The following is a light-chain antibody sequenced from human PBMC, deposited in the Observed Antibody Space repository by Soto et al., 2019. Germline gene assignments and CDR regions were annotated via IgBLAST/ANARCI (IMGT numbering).Light chain of an antibody. Sequence: QSALTQPASVAGTSEQSITISYTETSSEVAEYKSVPWYQQHPGRAPKLIIYDVSNRPSGVSNRFSGSKSGSTASLTISGLQAEDEAEYYCSAYTTSIALYVFGAGTKVTVL. J-gene: IGLJ1*01. CDR2: DVS. CDR3: SAYTTSIALYV. CDR1: SSEVAEYKS. V-gene: IGLV2-14*03.